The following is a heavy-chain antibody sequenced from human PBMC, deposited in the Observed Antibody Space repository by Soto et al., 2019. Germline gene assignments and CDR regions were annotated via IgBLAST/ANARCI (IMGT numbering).Heavy chain of an antibody. Sequence: GGSLRLSCAASGFTFSSYSMNWVRQAPGKGLEWVSYISSSSSTIYYADSVKGRFTISRDNAKNSLYLQMNSLRDEDTAVYYCARDLMYYDFWSGPNPYYYYGMDVWGQGTTVTVSS. J-gene: IGHJ6*02. CDR2: ISSSSSTI. CDR3: ARDLMYYDFWSGPNPYYYYGMDV. CDR1: GFTFSSYS. V-gene: IGHV3-48*02. D-gene: IGHD3-3*01.